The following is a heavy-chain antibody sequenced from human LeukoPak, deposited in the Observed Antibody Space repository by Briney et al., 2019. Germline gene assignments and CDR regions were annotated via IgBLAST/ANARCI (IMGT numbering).Heavy chain of an antibody. CDR1: GFTFSSYA. D-gene: IGHD5-24*01. CDR3: AKVQAEMPTIRGTLYYFDY. V-gene: IGHV3-23*01. Sequence: GGSLRLSCAASGFTFSSYAMSWVRQAPGKGLEWVSAISGSGGSTYYADSVKRRFTISRDNSKNTLYLQMNSLRAEDTAVYYCAKVQAEMPTIRGTLYYFDYWGQGTLVTVSS. J-gene: IGHJ4*02. CDR2: ISGSGGST.